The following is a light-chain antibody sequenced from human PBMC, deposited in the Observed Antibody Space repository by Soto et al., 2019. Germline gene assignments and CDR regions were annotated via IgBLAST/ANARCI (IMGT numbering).Light chain of an antibody. CDR3: SSYTSSSTLVV. Sequence: QSALTQPASVSGSPGQSITISCTGTSSDVGGYNYVSWYQQHPRKAPKLMIYDVSNRPSGVSNRFSGSKSGNTASLTISGLQAEDEADYSCSSYTSSSTLVVFGGGTKLTVL. J-gene: IGLJ2*01. CDR2: DVS. CDR1: SSDVGGYNY. V-gene: IGLV2-14*01.